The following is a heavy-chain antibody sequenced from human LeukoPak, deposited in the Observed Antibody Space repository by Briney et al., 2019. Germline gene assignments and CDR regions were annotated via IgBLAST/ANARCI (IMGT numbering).Heavy chain of an antibody. J-gene: IGHJ4*02. Sequence: SETLSLTCTVSGGSISSGGYYWSWIRQHPGKGLEWIGYIYSSGSTYYTPSLKSRVTISVDTSKNQFSLQLSSVTAADTAVYYCARGVVTPFDFDYWGQGTLVTVSS. CDR1: GGSISSGGYY. V-gene: IGHV4-31*03. CDR3: ARGVVTPFDFDY. CDR2: IYSSGST. D-gene: IGHD3-3*01.